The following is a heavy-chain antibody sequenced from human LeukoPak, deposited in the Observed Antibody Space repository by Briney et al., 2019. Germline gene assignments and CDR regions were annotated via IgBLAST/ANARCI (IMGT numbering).Heavy chain of an antibody. CDR3: ARDVNGGYFDY. V-gene: IGHV3-7*01. J-gene: IGHJ4*02. CDR2: IDRDGDEK. D-gene: IGHD4-23*01. CDR1: GFTFRNYW. Sequence: GGSLRLSCEASGFTFRNYWMSWVRRAQGKGPQWVANIDRDGDEKNYVDSVKGRFTLSRDNAKNSVYLQMNSLRVDDMGVYFCARDVNGGYFDYWGQGILVTVSS.